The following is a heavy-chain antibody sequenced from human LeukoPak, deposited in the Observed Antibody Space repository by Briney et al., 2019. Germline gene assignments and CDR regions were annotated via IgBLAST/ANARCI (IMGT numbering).Heavy chain of an antibody. D-gene: IGHD6-19*01. CDR3: ARDRSSGWSQGAFDI. J-gene: IGHJ3*02. Sequence: PGGSLRLSCVASGFTFSKSWMNWVRQAPGKGLEWVAGMNPDGSEKYCEDSVKGRFTTSRDNAKNSMYLDMNSLRVEDTAVYYCARDRSSGWSQGAFDIWGQGTMVTVSS. CDR2: MNPDGSEK. CDR1: GFTFSKSW. V-gene: IGHV3-7*01.